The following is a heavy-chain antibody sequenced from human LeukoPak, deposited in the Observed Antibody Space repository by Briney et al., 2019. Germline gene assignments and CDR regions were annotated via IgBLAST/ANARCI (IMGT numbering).Heavy chain of an antibody. J-gene: IGHJ4*02. V-gene: IGHV4-4*02. CDR1: GGSISSSNW. CDR2: ISLSGDT. Sequence: SETLSLTCGVSGGSISSSNWWGWVRQPPGQGLEWIGEISLSGDTNYNPSLNGRVTMSLDKSRNQLSLSLTSVTAADTAIYYCSRESGAFCPFGYWGQGNLV. CDR3: SRESGAFCPFGY. D-gene: IGHD1-26*01.